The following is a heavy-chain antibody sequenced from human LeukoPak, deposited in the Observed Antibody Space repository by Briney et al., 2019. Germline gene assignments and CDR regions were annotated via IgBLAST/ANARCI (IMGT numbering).Heavy chain of an antibody. CDR3: AKDQSPDGYNSGAYDY. Sequence: GGSLRLSCAASGFTFSSYAMSWVRQAPGKGLEWVSAISGSGGSTYYADSVKGRFTISRDNSKNTLYLQMNSLRAEDTAVYYCAKDQSPDGYNSGAYDYWGQGTLVTVSS. CDR1: GFTFSSYA. CDR2: ISGSGGST. J-gene: IGHJ4*02. V-gene: IGHV3-23*01. D-gene: IGHD5-24*01.